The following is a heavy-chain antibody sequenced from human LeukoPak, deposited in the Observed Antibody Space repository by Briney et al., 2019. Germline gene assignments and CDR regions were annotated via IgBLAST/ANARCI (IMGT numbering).Heavy chain of an antibody. D-gene: IGHD3-22*01. J-gene: IGHJ3*02. V-gene: IGHV3-7*01. CDR2: IKQDGSEK. Sequence: GGSLRLSCAASGFTFSSYWMSWVRQAPGKGLEWVANIKQDGSEKYYVDSVKGRFTISRDNSKNTLYLQMNSLRAEDTAVYYCAKEPRYYYDSSGYSGDAFDIWGQGTMVTVSS. CDR3: AKEPRYYYDSSGYSGDAFDI. CDR1: GFTFSSYW.